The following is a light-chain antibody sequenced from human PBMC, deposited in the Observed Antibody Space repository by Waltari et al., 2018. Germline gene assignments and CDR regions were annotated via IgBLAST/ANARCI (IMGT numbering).Light chain of an antibody. CDR2: WAS. CDR3: HQYYATPPDGKT. CDR1: QSVLYSSNHKNY. Sequence: DIVMTQSPDSLAVSLGERATINCKSSQSVLYSSNHKNYLAWYQQKHGQPPKRLIYWASTRESGVPDRFSGSGSGTDFTLTISSLQAEDVAVYYCHQYYATPPDGKTFGQGTKVEIK. J-gene: IGKJ1*01. V-gene: IGKV4-1*01.